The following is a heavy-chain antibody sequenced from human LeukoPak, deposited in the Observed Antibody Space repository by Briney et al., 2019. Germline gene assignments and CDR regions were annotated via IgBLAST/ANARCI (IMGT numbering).Heavy chain of an antibody. CDR2: MNPGNGDT. Sequence: ASVKVSCKASGYTFTTHDLTWVRQAPGQGLEWMGWMNPGNGDTAYAQKFQGRVAMTRDTSMSTAYMELNNLGSEDTAIYYCARGLGDYNTDWFPVSGYWGQGTPVTVSS. V-gene: IGHV1-8*01. CDR1: GYTFTTHD. D-gene: IGHD3-9*01. J-gene: IGHJ4*02. CDR3: ARGLGDYNTDWFPVSGY.